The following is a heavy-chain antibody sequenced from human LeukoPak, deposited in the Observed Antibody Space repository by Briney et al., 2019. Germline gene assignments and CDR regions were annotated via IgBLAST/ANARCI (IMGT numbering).Heavy chain of an antibody. CDR2: IYYSGST. CDR3: ARGGDWNGRFDY. CDR1: GGSISSSSYY. Sequence: SETLSLTCTVSGGSISSSSYYWGWIRQPPGKGLEWIGSIYYSGSTYYNPSLKSRVTMSVDTSKSQFSLKLSSVTAADTAVYYCARGGDWNGRFDYWGQGTLVTVSS. V-gene: IGHV4-39*07. D-gene: IGHD1-1*01. J-gene: IGHJ4*02.